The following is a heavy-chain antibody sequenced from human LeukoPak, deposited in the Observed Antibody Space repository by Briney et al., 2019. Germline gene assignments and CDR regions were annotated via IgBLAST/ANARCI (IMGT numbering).Heavy chain of an antibody. CDR3: ARVTGHSGYGLKY. CDR1: GFLFSAYD. D-gene: IGHD5-12*01. Sequence: GGSLRLSCAASGFLFSAYDFHWVRQAPGKGLEWVAFISYDGSSKNYAQSVKGRFTISRDNSKNTLYVQMNSLRHEDTAVYYCARVTGHSGYGLKYWGQGALVTVSS. CDR2: ISYDGSSK. V-gene: IGHV3-30*01. J-gene: IGHJ4*02.